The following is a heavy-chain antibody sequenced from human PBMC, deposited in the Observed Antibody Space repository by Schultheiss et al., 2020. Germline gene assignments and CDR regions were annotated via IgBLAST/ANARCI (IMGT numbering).Heavy chain of an antibody. CDR2: IYTSGST. D-gene: IGHD6-13*01. CDR1: GGSISSGDYY. Sequence: SQTLSLTCTVSGGSISSGDYYWSWIRQPPGKGLEWIGSIYTSGSTNYNPSLKSRVTISVDTSKNQFSLKLSSVTAADTAVYYCARLQLVPLRWFDPWGQGTLVTVSS. V-gene: IGHV4-61*08. J-gene: IGHJ5*02. CDR3: ARLQLVPLRWFDP.